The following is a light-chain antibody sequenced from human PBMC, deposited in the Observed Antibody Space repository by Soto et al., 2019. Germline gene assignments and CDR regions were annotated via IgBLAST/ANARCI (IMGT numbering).Light chain of an antibody. CDR1: QTVRSY. Sequence: EIVLTQSPGTLSLSPGERATLSCRASQTVRSYLAWYQQKPGQAPRPLIYDASNRATDIPARFSGSGSGTDFTLTISSLDPEDFAVYYCHQRSKWPLTFGGGTKVDIK. V-gene: IGKV3-11*01. CDR2: DAS. J-gene: IGKJ4*01. CDR3: HQRSKWPLT.